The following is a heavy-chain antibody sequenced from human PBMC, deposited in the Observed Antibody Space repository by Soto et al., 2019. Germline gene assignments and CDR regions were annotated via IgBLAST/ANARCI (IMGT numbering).Heavy chain of an antibody. Sequence: EVQLVETGGGLTQPGGSLRLSCENSGFTVNSDYMSWVRQAPGKGLEWDSIIYAGGSTYYADSVRGRFTISSDNSRNTLYLQMNSLRVEDTAVYYCARSLDYGYIHHWGQGTLVTVSS. J-gene: IGHJ4*02. D-gene: IGHD3-10*01. CDR3: ARSLDYGYIHH. CDR1: GFTVNSDY. V-gene: IGHV3-53*02. CDR2: IYAGGST.